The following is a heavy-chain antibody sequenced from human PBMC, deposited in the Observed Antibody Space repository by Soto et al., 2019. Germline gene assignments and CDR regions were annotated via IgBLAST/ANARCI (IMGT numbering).Heavy chain of an antibody. CDR3: ANRASRSDFEY. CDR1: GFTFSSYA. D-gene: IGHD1-26*01. J-gene: IGHJ4*02. CDR2: ISGSGGST. Sequence: EVQLLESGGGWVQPGGSLRLSCAASGFTFSSYAMNWVRQAPGKGLGWVSVISGSGGSTYYADSVKGRFSISRDSSKNTLSLAMTSLRAENTAVYYRANRASRSDFEYWGQGTLVTVSS. V-gene: IGHV3-23*01.